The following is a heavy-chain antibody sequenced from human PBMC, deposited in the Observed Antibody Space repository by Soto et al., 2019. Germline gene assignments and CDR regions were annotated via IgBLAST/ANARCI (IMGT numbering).Heavy chain of an antibody. J-gene: IGHJ4*02. CDR1: GYTFANYG. V-gene: IGHV1-18*01. CDR3: ARGSSPVDFDY. D-gene: IGHD6-13*01. CDR2: INTYNGNT. Sequence: ASVKVSCKASGYTFANYGINWVRQAPGQGLEWMGWINTYNGNTNFAQRLQGRVTMTTEASTSTAYMELRSLRSDDTAVYYCARGSSPVDFDYWGQGTLVTVSS.